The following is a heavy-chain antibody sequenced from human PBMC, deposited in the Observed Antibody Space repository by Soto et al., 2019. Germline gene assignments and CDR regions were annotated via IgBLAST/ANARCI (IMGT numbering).Heavy chain of an antibody. CDR3: ARTYCSGGRCYPGGNWFDP. Sequence: PSETLSLTCTVSGGSISSYYWSWIRQPPGKGLEWIGYTYYSGSTNYNPSLKSRVTMSVDTSRNQFSLKLNSVTAADTAVYYCARTYCSGGRCYPGGNWFDPWGQGTLVTVSS. V-gene: IGHV4-59*01. J-gene: IGHJ5*02. CDR1: GGSISSYY. CDR2: TYYSGST. D-gene: IGHD2-15*01.